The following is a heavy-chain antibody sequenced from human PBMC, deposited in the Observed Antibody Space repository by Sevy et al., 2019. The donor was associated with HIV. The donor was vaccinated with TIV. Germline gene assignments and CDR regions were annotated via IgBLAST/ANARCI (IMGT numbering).Heavy chain of an antibody. J-gene: IGHJ4*02. CDR3: VREGVGGYSYSLDC. CDR2: MKEEGSER. V-gene: IGHV3-7*01. Sequence: GGSLRLSCAASGFTLSSYWMNWVRQAPGKGLEWVATMKEEGSERNYVDSVKGRFTISRDKAKNSLYLQMNSLRAGDTGVYYCVREGVGGYSYSLDCWGQGALVTVSS. D-gene: IGHD5-18*01. CDR1: GFTLSSYW.